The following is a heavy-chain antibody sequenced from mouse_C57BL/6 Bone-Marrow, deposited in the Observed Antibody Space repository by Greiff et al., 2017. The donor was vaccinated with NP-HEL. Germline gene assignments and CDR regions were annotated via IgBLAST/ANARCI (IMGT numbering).Heavy chain of an antibody. Sequence: VQLQQPGAGLVKPGASVKLSCTASGFTFSSYWITWVQQRPGQGLEWVGDIIPGSGSTNYNEKFKSKVTLTVDTSSSTAHMQLSSRTSEDSTVYYCGRGEGGFAYWGQGTPVTVSA. V-gene: IGHV1-55*01. CDR3: GRGEGGFAY. CDR2: IIPGSGST. CDR1: GFTFSSYW. J-gene: IGHJ3*01.